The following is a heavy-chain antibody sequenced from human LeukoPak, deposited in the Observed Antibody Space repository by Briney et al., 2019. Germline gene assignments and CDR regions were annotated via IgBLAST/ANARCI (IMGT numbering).Heavy chain of an antibody. J-gene: IGHJ4*02. V-gene: IGHV4-34*01. CDR3: ARGPDTAMVPFDY. CDR2: INHSGST. D-gene: IGHD5-18*01. CDR1: GGSFSGYY. Sequence: SETLSLTCAVYGGSFSGYYWSWIRQPPGKGLEWIGEINHSGSTHYNPSLKSRVTISVDTSKNQFSLKLSSVTAADTAVYYCARGPDTAMVPFDYWGQGTLVTVSS.